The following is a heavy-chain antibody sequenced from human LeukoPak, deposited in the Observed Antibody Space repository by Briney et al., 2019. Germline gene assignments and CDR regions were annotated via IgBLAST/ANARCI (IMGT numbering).Heavy chain of an antibody. CDR2: IYYSGNT. V-gene: IGHV4-59*01. D-gene: IGHD3-22*01. CDR1: GGSISSYY. Sequence: SETLSLTCTVSGGSISSYYWTWIQQPPGKGLEWIGYIYYSGNTNHNPSLKSRVTISVDTSKNQFSLKLSSVTAADTAVYYCASSDSSGYYDNWGQGTLVTVSS. CDR3: ASSDSSGYYDN. J-gene: IGHJ4*02.